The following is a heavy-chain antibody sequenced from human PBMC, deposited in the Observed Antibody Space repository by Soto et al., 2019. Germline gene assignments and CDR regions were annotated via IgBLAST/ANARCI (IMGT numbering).Heavy chain of an antibody. J-gene: IGHJ4*02. CDR2: IIPVFDTV. Sequence: QEQLVQSGAEVKKSGSSVKVSCKDTGGLFSSYAVSWVRQAPGRGLEWMGGIIPVFDTVYYAQKFQGRVTITADESTNTAYMEISSLRSEDTVMYYCARGGSGYVWFNEFWGQGTLVTVSS. CDR3: ARGGSGYVWFNEF. CDR1: GGLFSSYA. V-gene: IGHV1-69*01. D-gene: IGHD3-22*01.